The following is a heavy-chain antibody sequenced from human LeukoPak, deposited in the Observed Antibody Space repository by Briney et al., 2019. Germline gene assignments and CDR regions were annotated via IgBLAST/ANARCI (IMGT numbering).Heavy chain of an antibody. V-gene: IGHV4-61*05. CDR2: IYYSGST. J-gene: IGHJ6*03. D-gene: IGHD2-21*01. Sequence: SETLSLTCTVSGGSISSSSYYWSWIRQPPGKGLEWIGYIYYSGSTYYNPSLKSRVTISVDTSKNQFSLKLSSVTAADTAVYYCARNSDYMDVWGKGTTVTVSS. CDR1: GGSISSSSYY. CDR3: ARNSDYMDV.